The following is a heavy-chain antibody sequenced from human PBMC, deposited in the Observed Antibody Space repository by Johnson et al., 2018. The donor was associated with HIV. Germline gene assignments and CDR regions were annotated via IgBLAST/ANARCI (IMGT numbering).Heavy chain of an antibody. Sequence: QVQLVESGGGVVQPEKSLRLSCAASGFTFSSYALHWVRQAPGKGLEWVAVISYDANNKYYADAVKGRFTISRDNSKNTLYLQMNSLRAEDTAVYYCAKAGDYYDSSGYYDAFDIWGQGTMVTVSS. CDR2: ISYDANNK. J-gene: IGHJ3*02. D-gene: IGHD3-22*01. CDR1: GFTFSSYA. CDR3: AKAGDYYDSSGYYDAFDI. V-gene: IGHV3-30*04.